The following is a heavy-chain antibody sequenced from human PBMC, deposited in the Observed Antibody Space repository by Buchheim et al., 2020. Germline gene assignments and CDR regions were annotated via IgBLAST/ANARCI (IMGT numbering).Heavy chain of an antibody. CDR1: GFAFGNYW. Sequence: EVQLVESGGGLVQPGGSLRLSCAASGFAFGNYWMFWVRQTAGKGLALISRINGDGTVTTYADSVKGRFTISRDNAKNTLYLQMDSLRADDTALYYCARGSTGTTSSTYYYYYGMDVWGQGTT. D-gene: IGHD1-1*01. CDR2: INGDGTVT. J-gene: IGHJ6*02. CDR3: ARGSTGTTSSTYYYYYGMDV. V-gene: IGHV3-74*01.